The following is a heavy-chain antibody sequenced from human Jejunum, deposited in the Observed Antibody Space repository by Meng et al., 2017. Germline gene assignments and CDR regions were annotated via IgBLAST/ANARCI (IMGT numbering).Heavy chain of an antibody. V-gene: IGHV1-18*01. J-gene: IGHJ4*02. D-gene: IGHD2-21*01. CDR1: GYTFSNYG. Sequence: QVHLVQSGAEVKKRGASVQVSCKASGYTFSNYGINWVRQAPGQGLEWMGWISSYNGKTNYVQSLKSRVTMTTDKSTSTAYMELRSLRSDDTAIYYCARDFLAGGEDFDYWGQGTLVTVSS. CDR3: ARDFLAGGEDFDY. CDR2: ISSYNGKT.